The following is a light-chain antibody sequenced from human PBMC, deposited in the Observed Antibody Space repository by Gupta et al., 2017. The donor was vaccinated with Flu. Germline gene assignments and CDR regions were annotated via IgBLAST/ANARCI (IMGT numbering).Light chain of an antibody. CDR3: CSYAGSYTFYV. CDR1: SSDVGGYNY. V-gene: IGLV2-11*01. Sequence: QSALTQPRPVSGFPGPSVTISCTGTSSDVGGYNYVSWYQQHPGKAPKLMIYDVSKRPSGVPDRFSGSKSGNTASLTISGLHAEDEADYYCCSYAGSYTFYVFGTGTKVTVL. CDR2: DVS. J-gene: IGLJ1*01.